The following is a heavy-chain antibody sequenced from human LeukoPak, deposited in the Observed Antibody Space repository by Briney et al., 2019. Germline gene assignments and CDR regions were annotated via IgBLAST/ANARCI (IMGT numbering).Heavy chain of an antibody. CDR3: ARERGYCSSTSYTEDAFDI. V-gene: IGHV3-7*01. CDR2: IKQDGSEK. J-gene: IGHJ3*02. Sequence: GGSLRLSCAASGFTFSSYWMSWVRQAPGKGLEWVANIKQDGSEKYYVDSVKGRFTISRDNAKNSLYLQMNSLRAEDTAVYYCARERGYCSSTSYTEDAFDIWGQGTMVTVSS. D-gene: IGHD2-2*01. CDR1: GFTFSSYW.